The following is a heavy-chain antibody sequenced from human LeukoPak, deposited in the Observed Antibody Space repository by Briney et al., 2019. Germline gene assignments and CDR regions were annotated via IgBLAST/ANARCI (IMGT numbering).Heavy chain of an antibody. V-gene: IGHV1-2*02. CDR3: ARATTKYYYDSSGSNIFDY. Sequence: ASVKVSCKASGYTFTGYYMHWVRQAPGQGLERMGWINPNSGGTNYAQKFQGRVTMTRDTSISTAYMELSRLRSDDTAVYYCARATTKYYYDSSGSNIFDYWGQGILVTVSS. J-gene: IGHJ4*02. CDR2: INPNSGGT. CDR1: GYTFTGYY. D-gene: IGHD3-22*01.